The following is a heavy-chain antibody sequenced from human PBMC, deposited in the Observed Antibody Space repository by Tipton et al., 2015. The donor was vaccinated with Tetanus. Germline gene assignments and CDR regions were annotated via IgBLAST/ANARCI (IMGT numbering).Heavy chain of an antibody. J-gene: IGHJ5*02. V-gene: IGHV4-31*03. D-gene: IGHD3-16*01. CDR2: IYYSGDT. Sequence: TLSLTCSVSGGSINSGGYFGNWIRQQPGKGPEWIGYIYYSGDTFYNPSLKSRVTISVDTSNNQFSLRLSSVTAADTGVYYCARDQGGGRVARLNWFGPWGQGALVTVSS. CDR3: ARDQGGGRVARLNWFGP. CDR1: GGSINSGGYF.